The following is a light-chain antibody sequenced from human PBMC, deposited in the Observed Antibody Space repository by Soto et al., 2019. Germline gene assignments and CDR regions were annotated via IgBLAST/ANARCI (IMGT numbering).Light chain of an antibody. J-gene: IGKJ2*01. V-gene: IGKV3-20*01. CDR2: AAS. Sequence: EIVLTQSPGTLSLSPGERATLSCRASRSFARSYLAWYQQRPGQAPRLLIYAASNRATGIPDRFSGSASGNDFTLTINRLEAEDSAVYYCQHYGASPQYNFRKGTK. CDR1: RSFARSY. CDR3: QHYGASPQYN.